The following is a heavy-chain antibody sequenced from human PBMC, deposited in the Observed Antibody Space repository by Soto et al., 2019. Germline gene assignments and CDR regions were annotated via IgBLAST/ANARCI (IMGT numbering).Heavy chain of an antibody. J-gene: IGHJ6*03. Sequence: EVQLLESGGALVQPGGSLRLSCAAPGFTFSSYAMSWVRQAPGKGLEWVSAISGSAATTFYAASVKGRFTVSRDNSKNTLYLQMNSLRAEDTAVYYCARGPRYCSGYSCDYYMDVWGKGTTVTVSS. CDR1: GFTFSSYA. CDR2: ISGSAATT. V-gene: IGHV3-23*01. D-gene: IGHD2-15*01. CDR3: ARGPRYCSGYSCDYYMDV.